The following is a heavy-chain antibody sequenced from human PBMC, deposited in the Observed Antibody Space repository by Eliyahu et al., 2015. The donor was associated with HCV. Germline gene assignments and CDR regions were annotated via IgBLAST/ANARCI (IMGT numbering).Heavy chain of an antibody. CDR3: ARVKDTGSWDRPYFDY. CDR1: GGSISSAIYY. V-gene: IGHV4-39*01. Sequence: QLQLQESXPGLVKPSETLSLTCAVSGGSISSAIYYWGWIRQPPGKGLEWIGGVYYSGSTYYNPSLKSRITMSVDTSKNQFSLKLTSVTAADTAVYYCARVKDTGSWDRPYFDYWGQGTLVTVSA. CDR2: VYYSGST. J-gene: IGHJ4*02. D-gene: IGHD5-18*01.